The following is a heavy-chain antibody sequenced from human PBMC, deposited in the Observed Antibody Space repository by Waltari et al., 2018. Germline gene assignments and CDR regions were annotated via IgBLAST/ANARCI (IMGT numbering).Heavy chain of an antibody. D-gene: IGHD6-19*01. CDR2: IKQDGSEK. CDR3: ARDPALGYSSGWIDY. CDR1: GFTFSSYW. J-gene: IGHJ4*02. V-gene: IGHV3-7*01. Sequence: EVQLVESGGGLVQPGGSLRLPWAASGFTFSSYWLSWVRRAPGKGLEWVANIKQDGSEKYYVDSVKGRFTISRDNAKNSLYLQMNSLRAEDTAVYYCARDPALGYSSGWIDYWGQGTLVTVSS.